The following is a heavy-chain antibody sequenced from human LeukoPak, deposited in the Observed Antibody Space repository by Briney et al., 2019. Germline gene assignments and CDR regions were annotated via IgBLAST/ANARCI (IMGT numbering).Heavy chain of an antibody. CDR3: ASPGNGSGFGI. D-gene: IGHD3-10*01. J-gene: IGHJ3*02. V-gene: IGHV3-30*03. CDR2: ISYDGSNK. Sequence: PGGSLRLSCAASGFTFSSYSMNWVRQAPGKGLEWVAVISYDGSNKYYADSVKGRFTISRDNSKNTLYLQMNSLRAEDTAVYYCASPGNGSGFGIWGQGTMVTVSS. CDR1: GFTFSSYS.